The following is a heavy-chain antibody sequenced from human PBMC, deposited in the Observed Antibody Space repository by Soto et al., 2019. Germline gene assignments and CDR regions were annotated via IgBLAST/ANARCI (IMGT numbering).Heavy chain of an antibody. CDR3: AREVAVAGYDY. Sequence: EVQLVESGGGLVRPGGSLRLSCAASGFTFNTYGMDWVRQAPGKGLEWLSYISSSGGAQFYADSVQGRFTISRDNAKNSLYLQMNSLRAEDTAVYYCAREVAVAGYDYWGQGTLVTVSS. CDR1: GFTFNTYG. D-gene: IGHD6-19*01. J-gene: IGHJ4*02. V-gene: IGHV3-48*01. CDR2: ISSSGGAQ.